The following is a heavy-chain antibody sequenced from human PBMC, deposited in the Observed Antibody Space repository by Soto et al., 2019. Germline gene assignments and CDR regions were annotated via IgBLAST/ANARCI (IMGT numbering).Heavy chain of an antibody. J-gene: IGHJ4*02. D-gene: IGHD5-12*01. CDR1: GGPISSGGYY. Sequence: QVQLQESGPGLVKPSQTLSLTCTVSGGPISSGGYYWSWIRQHPGKGLEWIGYIYYSGSTSYNPSLKSRVTISVDTSKNQFSLKLSSVTAADTAVYYCARWVSADIVATNWGQGTLVTVSS. CDR2: IYYSGST. CDR3: ARWVSADIVATN. V-gene: IGHV4-31*03.